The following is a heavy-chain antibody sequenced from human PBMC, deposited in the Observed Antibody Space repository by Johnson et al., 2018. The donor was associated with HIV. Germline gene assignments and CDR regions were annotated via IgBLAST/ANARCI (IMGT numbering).Heavy chain of an antibody. D-gene: IGHD3-10*01. Sequence: QVQLVESGGGVVQPGGSLRLSCAASGFTFSSYAMHWVRQAPGKGLEWVAVISYDGSNKYYADSVKGRFTISRDNSKNTLYLQMNSLRAEDTAVYYCARIGLPYYYGSGSYSHDAFDIWGQGTMVTVSS. J-gene: IGHJ3*02. V-gene: IGHV3-30-3*01. CDR1: GFTFSSYA. CDR2: ISYDGSNK. CDR3: ARIGLPYYYGSGSYSHDAFDI.